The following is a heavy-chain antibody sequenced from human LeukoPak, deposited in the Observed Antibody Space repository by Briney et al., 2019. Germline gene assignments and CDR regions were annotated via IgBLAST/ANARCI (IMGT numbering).Heavy chain of an antibody. CDR2: MNPNCGNT. J-gene: IGHJ4*02. V-gene: IGHV1-8*01. D-gene: IGHD6-13*01. CDR1: GYTFTSYD. CDR3: ARVLPIAAAAPRGFDY. Sequence: PMASVKVSCKASGYTFTSYDINWVRQATGQGLKTMGWMNPNCGNTGDVQKFQGRVTMTRNTSISTAYMELSSLRSEDTAVYYCARVLPIAAAAPRGFDYWGQGTLVTVSS.